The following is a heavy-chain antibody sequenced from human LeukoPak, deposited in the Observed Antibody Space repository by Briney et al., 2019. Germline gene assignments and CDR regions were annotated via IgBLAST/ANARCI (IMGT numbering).Heavy chain of an antibody. CDR3: AKEAIPLGYYYYYMDV. V-gene: IGHV3-21*04. CDR2: ISSSSSYI. J-gene: IGHJ6*03. CDR1: GFTFSSYS. Sequence: GGSLRLSCAASGFTFSSYSMNWVRQAPGKGLEWVSSISSSSSYIYYADSVRGRFTISRDNAKNSLYLQMNSLRAEDTALYYCAKEAIPLGYYYYYMDVWGKGTTVTVSS. D-gene: IGHD3-16*01.